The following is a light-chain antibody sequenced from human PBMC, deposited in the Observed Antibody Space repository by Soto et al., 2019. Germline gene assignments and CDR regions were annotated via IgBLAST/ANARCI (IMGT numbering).Light chain of an antibody. V-gene: IGLV2-14*01. J-gene: IGLJ1*01. Sequence: QCALTKPASVSGSPGQSITISCTGTSSDVGAYNHVAWYQQHPGKAPKFMIYEVSNRPSGVSNRFSGSKSGNTASLTISGLQAEDEADYYCISYTGSSTSYVFGTGTKVT. CDR2: EVS. CDR3: ISYTGSSTSYV. CDR1: SSDVGAYNH.